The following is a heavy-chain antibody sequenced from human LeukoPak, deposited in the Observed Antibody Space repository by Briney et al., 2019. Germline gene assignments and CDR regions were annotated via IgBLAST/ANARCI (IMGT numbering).Heavy chain of an antibody. Sequence: PGGSLRLSCAASGFSFSSYGMHWVRQAPGKGLEWVAFIRYDGNIKHYADSVKGRFTISRDNCKNTLDLQMKSLRDEDTAVYYCARDSYDFWSGYYRYYYYYMDVWGKGPTVTVSS. CDR2: IRYDGNIK. J-gene: IGHJ6*03. CDR3: ARDSYDFWSGYYRYYYYYMDV. V-gene: IGHV3-30*02. D-gene: IGHD3-3*01. CDR1: GFSFSSYG.